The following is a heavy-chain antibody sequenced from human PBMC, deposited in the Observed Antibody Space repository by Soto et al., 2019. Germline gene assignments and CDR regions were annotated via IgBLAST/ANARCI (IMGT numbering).Heavy chain of an antibody. J-gene: IGHJ5*02. CDR1: GYTFTSYA. D-gene: IGHD1-26*01. V-gene: IGHV1-3*01. CDR2: INAGNGNT. CDR3: ARDGGATTTWFDP. Sequence: ASVKVSCKASGYTFTSYAMHWVRQAPGQRLEWMGWINAGNGNTKYSQKFQGRVTITRDTSASTAYMELSSLRSEDTAVYYCARDGGATTTWFDPWGQGTLVTVSS.